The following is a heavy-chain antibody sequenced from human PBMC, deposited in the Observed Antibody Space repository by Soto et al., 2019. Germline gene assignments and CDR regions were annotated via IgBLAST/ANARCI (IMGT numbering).Heavy chain of an antibody. CDR2: IYYSGST. D-gene: IGHD3-22*01. CDR3: AGDPGSQYYYDSSGYD. CDR1: GGSISSGDYY. J-gene: IGHJ4*03. V-gene: IGHV4-30-4*01. Sequence: SSETLSLTCTVSGGSISSGDYYWSWIRQPPGKGLEWIGYIYYSGSTYYNSSLKSRVTISVDTSKNQFSLKLSSVTAADTAVYYCAGDPGSQYYYDSSGYDWGHGTLVTVSS.